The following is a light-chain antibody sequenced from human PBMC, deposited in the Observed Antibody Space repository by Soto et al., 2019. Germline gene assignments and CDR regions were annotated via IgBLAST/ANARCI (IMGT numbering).Light chain of an antibody. Sequence: AIQMTQSPSSLSASVGDRVTIICRASQGIRNDLGWYQQRPGKAPKLLIYATSNLQSGVSSRFSGSGSGTDFTLTISSLQPEDFATYYCLQDYSYPRTFGQGTKVEIK. CDR2: ATS. J-gene: IGKJ1*01. CDR1: QGIRND. V-gene: IGKV1-6*01. CDR3: LQDYSYPRT.